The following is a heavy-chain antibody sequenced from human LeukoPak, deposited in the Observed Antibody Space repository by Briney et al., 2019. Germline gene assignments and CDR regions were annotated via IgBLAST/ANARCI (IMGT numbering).Heavy chain of an antibody. CDR1: GYTFINYG. CDR3: ARGLQENLAWLQAFSAFDI. D-gene: IGHD5-24*01. V-gene: IGHV1-18*01. Sequence: ASVKVSCKASGYTFINYGITWVRQAPGQGLEWMGGISPYNGNTKYLQKLQGRVTLTTDTSTNTAYMEVRSLRSDDTAVYYCARGLQENLAWLQAFSAFDIWGQGTMVTVSS. CDR2: ISPYNGNT. J-gene: IGHJ3*02.